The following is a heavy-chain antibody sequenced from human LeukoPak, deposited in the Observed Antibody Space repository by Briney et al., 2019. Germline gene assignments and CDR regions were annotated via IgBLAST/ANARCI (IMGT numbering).Heavy chain of an antibody. Sequence: GRSLRLSCAASGFTFSSHWMHWVRQAPGKGLVWVSRINSDGSSTTYADSVKGRFTISRDNAKNTPHLNMTSLRAGDRAVYYCARGVGYVGWGQGTLVTVSS. CDR1: GFTFSSHW. CDR2: INSDGSST. D-gene: IGHD5-12*01. V-gene: IGHV3-74*01. J-gene: IGHJ4*02. CDR3: ARGVGYVG.